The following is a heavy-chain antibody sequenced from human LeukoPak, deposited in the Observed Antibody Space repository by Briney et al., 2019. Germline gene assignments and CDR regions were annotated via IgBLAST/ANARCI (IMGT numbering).Heavy chain of an antibody. Sequence: GSSVKVSCKASGGTFSSYAISWVRQAPGQGLEWMGGIIPIFGTANYAQKFQGRVTITADESTSTAYMELSSLRSEDTAVYYCARDHGCSSTSCYTGINDAFDIWGQGTVVTVSS. J-gene: IGHJ3*02. V-gene: IGHV1-69*01. D-gene: IGHD2-2*02. CDR3: ARDHGCSSTSCYTGINDAFDI. CDR1: GGTFSSYA. CDR2: IIPIFGTA.